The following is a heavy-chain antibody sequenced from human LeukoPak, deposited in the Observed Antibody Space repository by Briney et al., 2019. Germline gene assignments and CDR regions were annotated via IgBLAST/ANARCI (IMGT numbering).Heavy chain of an antibody. CDR1: GFTFSSYV. V-gene: IGHV3-21*01. CDR2: ISSSSSYI. D-gene: IGHD3-22*01. J-gene: IGHJ3*02. Sequence: GGSLRLSCAASGFTFSSYVMSWVRQAPGKGLEWVSSISSSSSYIYYADSVKGRYTISRDNAKNSLYLQMNSLRAEDTAVYYCAREARDSSGYYPDAFDIWGQGTMVTVSS. CDR3: AREARDSSGYYPDAFDI.